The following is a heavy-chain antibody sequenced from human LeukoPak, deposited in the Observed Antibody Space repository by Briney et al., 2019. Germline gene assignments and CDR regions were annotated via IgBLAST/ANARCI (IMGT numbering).Heavy chain of an antibody. J-gene: IGHJ4*02. CDR2: ISWDSATI. Sequence: PGGSLRLSCAASGFNFDLFAMHWVRQTPGKGLEWVSSISWDSATIAYVDSVRGRFTISRDNAENSLYLQMNSLRAEDTALYYCARKRPNYFDYWGQGTLVTVSP. CDR1: GFNFDLFA. CDR3: ARKRPNYFDY. V-gene: IGHV3-9*01.